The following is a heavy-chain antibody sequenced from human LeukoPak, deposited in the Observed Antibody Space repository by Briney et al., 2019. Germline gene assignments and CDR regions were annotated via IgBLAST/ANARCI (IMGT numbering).Heavy chain of an antibody. CDR2: IYPADSDT. D-gene: IGHD3-10*01. J-gene: IGHJ4*02. CDR3: ARQSRDGSKTRGYYFDY. V-gene: IGHV5-51*01. Sequence: KLGESLKISCQGSGYTFTNSWIGWVRQMPGKGLESMGIIYPADSDTAYSPSFQGQVTISADKSISTVYLQWSSLKASDTAMYYCARQSRDGSKTRGYYFDYWGQGTLVTVS. CDR1: GYTFTNSW.